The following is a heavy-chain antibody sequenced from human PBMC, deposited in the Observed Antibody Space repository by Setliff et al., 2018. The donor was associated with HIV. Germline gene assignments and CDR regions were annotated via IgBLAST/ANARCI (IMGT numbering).Heavy chain of an antibody. CDR1: GFTFDDYG. J-gene: IGHJ4*02. Sequence: LSLTCAASGFTFDDYGMHWVRQAPGKGLEWVAFTPNDGSYKNYADSVKGRFTISRDNSKNTLYLQMDSLRAEDTAVYYCTKNLYSSRWSPLDYWGQGTLVTVSS. CDR2: TPNDGSYK. V-gene: IGHV3-30*02. D-gene: IGHD6-13*01. CDR3: TKNLYSSRWSPLDY.